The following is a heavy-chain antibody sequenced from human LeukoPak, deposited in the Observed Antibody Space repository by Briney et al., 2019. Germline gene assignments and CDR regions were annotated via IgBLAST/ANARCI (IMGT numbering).Heavy chain of an antibody. J-gene: IGHJ5*02. D-gene: IGHD4-17*01. CDR1: GFTFSGYS. CDR2: ISSSSSYI. Sequence: PGGSLRLSCAASGFTFSGYSMNWVRQAPGKGLEWVSSISSSSSYIYYADSVKGRFTISRDNAKNSLYLQMNSLRAEDTAVYYCARALTTAADWFDPWGQGTLVTVSS. CDR3: ARALTTAADWFDP. V-gene: IGHV3-21*01.